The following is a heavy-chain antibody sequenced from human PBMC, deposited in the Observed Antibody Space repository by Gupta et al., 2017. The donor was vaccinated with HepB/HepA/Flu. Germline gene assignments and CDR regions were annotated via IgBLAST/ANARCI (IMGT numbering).Heavy chain of an antibody. CDR2: LISLFGTS. CDR1: RGPLSSFA. J-gene: IGHJ5*02. V-gene: IGHV1-69*06. Sequence: LVQSGTEVKKPGSAERVSCKHSRGPLSSFAFNWVRQAPGQGLEWMGGLISLFGTSNVAQRFQGRLTLTADRSTNTIYMELKTLRSDDTAVYYCTRGVAGGRWFDPWGQGTLVTVSS. D-gene: IGHD1-26*01. CDR3: TRGVAGGRWFDP.